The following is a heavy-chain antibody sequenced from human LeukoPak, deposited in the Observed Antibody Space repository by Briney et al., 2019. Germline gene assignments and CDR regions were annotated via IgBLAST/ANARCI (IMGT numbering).Heavy chain of an antibody. CDR2: IYYSGST. CDR3: AIYSYGNQDSNWFDP. D-gene: IGHD5-18*01. V-gene: IGHV4-59*01. Sequence: SETLSLTCTVSGGSISSYYWSWIRQPPGKGLEWIGHIYYSGSTNYNPSLKSRVTISVDTSKNQFSLKLSSVTAADTAVYYCAIYSYGNQDSNWFDPWGQGTLVTVSS. CDR1: GGSISSYY. J-gene: IGHJ5*02.